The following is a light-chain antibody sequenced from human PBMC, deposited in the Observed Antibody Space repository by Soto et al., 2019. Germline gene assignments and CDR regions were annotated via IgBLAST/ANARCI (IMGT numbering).Light chain of an antibody. CDR1: SSDVGGYDC. CDR2: EVT. V-gene: IGLV2-8*01. J-gene: IGLJ1*01. Sequence: QSVLTQPPSASGSPGQSVTISCTGTSSDVGGYDCVSWYQHRPGTAPKFLIYEVTKRPSGVPDRFSGSKSGNTASLTVSGLQPEDEADYFCSSYAASNTYVFGTGTKATVL. CDR3: SSYAASNTYV.